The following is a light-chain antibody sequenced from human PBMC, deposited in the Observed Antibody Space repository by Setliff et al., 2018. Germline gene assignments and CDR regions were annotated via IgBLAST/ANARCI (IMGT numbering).Light chain of an antibody. CDR1: NSDVGGYNY. CDR3: LSYTSSSTYV. CDR2: EVT. J-gene: IGLJ1*01. Sequence: QSVLTQPAAVSGSPGQSIAISCTGTNSDVGGYNYVSWYQQHPNKAPKLIIYEVTKRPSGVSDRFSGSKSGNTASLTISGLQAEDEADYYCLSYTSSSTYVFGTGTKVTVL. V-gene: IGLV2-14*03.